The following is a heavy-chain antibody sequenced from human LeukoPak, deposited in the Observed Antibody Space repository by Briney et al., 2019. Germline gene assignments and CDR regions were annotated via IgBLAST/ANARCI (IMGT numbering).Heavy chain of an antibody. CDR3: ARRGQPAAYYNYYGLDV. CDR1: GGSVSSGNYY. D-gene: IGHD3-10*01. CDR2: IYYRGST. J-gene: IGHJ6*02. V-gene: IGHV4-61*01. Sequence: PSETLSLTCSVSGGSVSSGNYYWSWIRQPPGKGLEWIGYIYYRGSTNYNPSLKSRVTISEDTSKNQFSLKLSSVTAADTAVYYCARRGQPAAYYNYYGLDVWGQGTTVTVSS.